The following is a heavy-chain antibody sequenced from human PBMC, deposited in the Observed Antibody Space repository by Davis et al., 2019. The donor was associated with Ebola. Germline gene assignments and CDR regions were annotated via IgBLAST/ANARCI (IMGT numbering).Heavy chain of an antibody. D-gene: IGHD6-19*01. Sequence: GESLKISCAASGFTVSSNYMSWVRQAPGKGLEWVSVIYSGGSTYYADSVKGRFTISRDNSKNTLYLQMNSLGPDDTAVYYCARAALPGWTFGYWGQGTLVTVSS. J-gene: IGHJ4*02. CDR3: ARAALPGWTFGY. CDR1: GFTVSSNY. CDR2: IYSGGST. V-gene: IGHV3-53*01.